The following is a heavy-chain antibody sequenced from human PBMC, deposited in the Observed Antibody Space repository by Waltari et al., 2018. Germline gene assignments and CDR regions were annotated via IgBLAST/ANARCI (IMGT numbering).Heavy chain of an antibody. J-gene: IGHJ3*02. V-gene: IGHV4-34*01. D-gene: IGHD2-2*01. Sequence: QVQLQQWGAGLLKPSETLSLTCAVYGGSFSGYYWSWIRQPPGKGLEWIGEINHSGSTNYNPSLKSRVTISVDTSKNQFSLKLSSVTAADTAVYYCARRSHRYQLLFAFDIWGQGTMVTVSS. CDR3: ARRSHRYQLLFAFDI. CDR1: GGSFSGYY. CDR2: INHSGST.